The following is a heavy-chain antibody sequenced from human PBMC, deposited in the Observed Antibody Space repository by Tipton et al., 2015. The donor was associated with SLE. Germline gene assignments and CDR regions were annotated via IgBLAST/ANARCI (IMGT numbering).Heavy chain of an antibody. D-gene: IGHD3-10*01. CDR1: GGSISSYY. CDR2: IYYSGST. Sequence: TLSLTCTVSGGSISSYYWSWIRQPPGKGLEWIGYIYYSGSTNYNPSLKSRVTISVDTSKNQFSLKLSSVTATDTAVYYCARGGRFLRYYYGSGSPKGSDAFDIWGQGTMVTVSS. CDR3: ARGGRFLRYYYGSGSPKGSDAFDI. J-gene: IGHJ3*02. V-gene: IGHV4-59*12.